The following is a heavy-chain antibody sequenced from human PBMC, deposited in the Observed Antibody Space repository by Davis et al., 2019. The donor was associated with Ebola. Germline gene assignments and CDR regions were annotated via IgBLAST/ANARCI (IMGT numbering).Heavy chain of an antibody. CDR3: ARGLFLYGGNSPSDY. CDR2: INSDGSIT. J-gene: IGHJ4*02. D-gene: IGHD4-23*01. Sequence: PGGSLRLSCAASGFTFSTYWMHWVRQAPGKGLMWVSRINSDGSITDYADSVKGRFIISRDNAKNTLYLQMNSLRAEDTAVYYCARGLFLYGGNSPSDYWGQGTLVTVSS. CDR1: GFTFSTYW. V-gene: IGHV3-74*01.